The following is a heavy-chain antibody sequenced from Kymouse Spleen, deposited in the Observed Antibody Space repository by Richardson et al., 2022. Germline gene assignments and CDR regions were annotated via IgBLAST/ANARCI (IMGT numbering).Heavy chain of an antibody. CDR3: ARSWIQLWLNDY. J-gene: IGHJ4*02. V-gene: IGHV4-34*01. D-gene: IGHD5-18,IGHD5-18*01. CDR1: GGSFSGYY. CDR2: INHSGST. Sequence: QVQLQQWGAGLLKPSETLSLTCAVYGGSFSGYYWSWIRQPPGKGLEWIGEINHSGSTNYNPSLKSRVTISVDTSKNQFSLKLSSVTAADTAVYYCARSWIQLWLNDYWGQGTLVTVSS.